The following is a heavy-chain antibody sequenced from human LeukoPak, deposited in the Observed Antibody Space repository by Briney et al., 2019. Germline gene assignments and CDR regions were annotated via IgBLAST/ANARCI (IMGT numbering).Heavy chain of an antibody. CDR3: ARDPAYYDSSGLTDY. CDR1: GFTFSSYW. Sequence: TGGSLRLSCAASGFTFSSYWMHWVRQAPGKGLVCVSHINSDGSSTSYADSVKGRFTISRDNAKNTLYLQMNSLRAEDTAVYYCARDPAYYDSSGLTDYWGQGTLVTVSS. CDR2: INSDGSST. D-gene: IGHD3-22*01. J-gene: IGHJ4*02. V-gene: IGHV3-74*01.